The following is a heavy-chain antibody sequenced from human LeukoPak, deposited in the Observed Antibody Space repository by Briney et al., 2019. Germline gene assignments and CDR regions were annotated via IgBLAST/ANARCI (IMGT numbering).Heavy chain of an antibody. CDR1: GFTFDDYG. Sequence: GGSLRLSCAASGFTFDDYGMSWVRQAPGKGLEWVANIKQDGSEIHYVDSVKGRFTISRDNAKNSLYLQMNSLGAEDSAVYYCARTSRRRDGSQLWSSDYWGQGTLVTVSS. CDR2: IKQDGSEI. D-gene: IGHD5-24*01. J-gene: IGHJ4*02. V-gene: IGHV3-7*01. CDR3: ARTSRRRDGSQLWSSDY.